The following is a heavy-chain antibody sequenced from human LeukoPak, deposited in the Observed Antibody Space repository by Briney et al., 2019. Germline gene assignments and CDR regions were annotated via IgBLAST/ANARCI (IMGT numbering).Heavy chain of an antibody. CDR3: ARGEPTTQAFDI. CDR1: GGSFSGYY. CDR2: INHSGST. V-gene: IGHV4-34*01. Sequence: PSETLSLTCAVYGGSFSGYYWSWIRQPPGKGLEWIGEINHSGSTNYNPSLKSRVTISVDKSKNQFYLKLNSVTAADTAVYYCARGEPTTQAFDIWGQGTMVTVSS. D-gene: IGHD1-14*01. J-gene: IGHJ3*02.